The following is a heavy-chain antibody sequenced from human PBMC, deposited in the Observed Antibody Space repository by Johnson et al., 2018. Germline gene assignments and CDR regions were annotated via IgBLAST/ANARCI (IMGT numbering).Heavy chain of an antibody. V-gene: IGHV3-9*01. CDR1: GFTFDDYA. CDR3: AKDKGHIVVVAAIGAFDI. J-gene: IGHJ3*02. CDR2: IGWNSGSI. Sequence: VQLVESGGGLVQPGRSLRLSCAASGFTFDDYAMHWVRQAPGKGLEWVSGIGWNSGSIGYADSVKGRFTISRDNAKNSLYLKMNSLMAEDTALYYCAKDKGHIVVVAAIGAFDIWGQGTMVTVSS. D-gene: IGHD2-21*02.